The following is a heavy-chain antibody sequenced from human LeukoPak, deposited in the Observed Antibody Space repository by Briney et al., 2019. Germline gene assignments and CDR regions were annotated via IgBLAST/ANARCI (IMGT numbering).Heavy chain of an antibody. D-gene: IGHD3-10*01. CDR2: IYYSGST. CDR1: GGSISSYY. V-gene: IGHV4-59*01. Sequence: PSEILSLTCTVSGGSISSYYWSWIRQPPGKGLEWIGYIYYSGSTNYNPSLKSRVTISADTSKNQFSLKLSSVTAADTAVYYCARVSGNLLIDYWGQGTLVTVSS. J-gene: IGHJ4*02. CDR3: ARVSGNLLIDY.